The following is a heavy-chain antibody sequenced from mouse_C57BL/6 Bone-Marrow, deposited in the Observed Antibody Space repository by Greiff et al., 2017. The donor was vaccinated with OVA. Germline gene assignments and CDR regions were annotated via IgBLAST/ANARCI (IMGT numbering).Heavy chain of an antibody. CDR2: IDPENGDT. CDR1: GFNIKDDY. J-gene: IGHJ3*01. Sequence: EVQLQQSGAELVRPGASVKLSCTASGFNIKDDYMHWVNQRPEQGLEWIGWIDPENGDTEYASKFQGKATITADTSSNTAYLQLSSLTSEDTAVYYCTTGREAYWGQGTLVTVSA. V-gene: IGHV14-4*01. CDR3: TTGREAY.